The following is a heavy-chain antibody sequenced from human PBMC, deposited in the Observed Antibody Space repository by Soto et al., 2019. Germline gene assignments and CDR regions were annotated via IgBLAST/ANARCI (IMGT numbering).Heavy chain of an antibody. J-gene: IGHJ6*02. CDR3: ARNGSYYDFWSGYYFGGGMDV. CDR2: INHSGST. V-gene: IGHV4-34*01. CDR1: GGSFSGYY. Sequence: NPSETLSLTCPVYGGSFSGYYWSWIRQPPGKGLEWIGEINHSGSTNYNPSLKSRVTISVDTSKNQFSLKLSSVTAADTAVYYCARNGSYYDFWSGYYFGGGMDVWGQGTTVTV. D-gene: IGHD3-3*01.